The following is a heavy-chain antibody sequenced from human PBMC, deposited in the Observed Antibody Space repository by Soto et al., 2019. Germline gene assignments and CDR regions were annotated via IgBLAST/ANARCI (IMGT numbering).Heavy chain of an antibody. J-gene: IGHJ4*02. CDR2: ISTNGGST. CDR3: VKGEYYYDSSGYYPFDY. CDR1: GFTFSIYA. Sequence: GSLRLSCAASGFTFSIYAMHWVRQAPGKGLEYVSSISTNGGSTHYADSVKGRFTISRDNSKNTQYLQMSSLRADDTAVYYCVKGEYYYDSSGYYPFDYWGQGTLVTVSS. V-gene: IGHV3-64D*06. D-gene: IGHD3-22*01.